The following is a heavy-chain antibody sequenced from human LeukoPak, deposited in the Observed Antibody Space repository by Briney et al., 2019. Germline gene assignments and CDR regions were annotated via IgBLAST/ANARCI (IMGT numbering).Heavy chain of an antibody. CDR1: GFTFSSYA. CDR3: AVTYNYDSSGYYYVRSLDY. J-gene: IGHJ4*02. V-gene: IGHV3-23*01. D-gene: IGHD3-22*01. CDR2: ISGSGGST. Sequence: GGSLRLSCAASGFTFSSYAMNWVRQAPGKGLEWVSAISGSGGSTYYADSVKGRITISRDNSKNTLYLQMNSLRAEDTAVYYCAVTYNYDSSGYYYVRSLDYWGQGTLVTVSS.